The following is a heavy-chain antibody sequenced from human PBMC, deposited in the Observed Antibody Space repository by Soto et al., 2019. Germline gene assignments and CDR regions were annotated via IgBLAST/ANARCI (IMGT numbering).Heavy chain of an antibody. V-gene: IGHV6-1*01. CDR2: TYYRSKWYN. D-gene: IGHD6-13*01. J-gene: IGHJ6*02. Sequence: SQTISLTSAISGDSASTNNAAWNWIKQSPSRGLEWLGRTYYRSKWYNDYAVSVKSRITINPDTSKNQFSLQLNSVTPEDTAVYYCARDYSRGSREVLSDVWGQGTTVTVSS. CDR3: ARDYSRGSREVLSDV. CDR1: GDSASTNNAA.